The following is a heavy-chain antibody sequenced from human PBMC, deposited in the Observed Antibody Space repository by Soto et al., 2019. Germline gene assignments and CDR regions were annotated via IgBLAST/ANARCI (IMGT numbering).Heavy chain of an antibody. CDR2: IIPIFGTA. CDR1: GGTFSSYA. CDR3: ARDNGTFSTILGVFDY. D-gene: IGHD3-3*01. J-gene: IGHJ4*02. V-gene: IGHV1-69*13. Sequence: ASVKVSCKASGGTFSSYAISWVRQAPGQGLEWMGGIIPIFGTANYAQKFQGRVTITADESTSTAYMELSSLRSEDTAVYYCARDNGTFSTILGVFDYWGQGTLVTVSS.